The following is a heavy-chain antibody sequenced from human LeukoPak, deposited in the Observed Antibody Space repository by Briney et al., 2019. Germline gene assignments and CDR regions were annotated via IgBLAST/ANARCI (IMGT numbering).Heavy chain of an antibody. V-gene: IGHV4-38-2*02. CDR3: ARDHSSSSEDY. Sequence: PSETLSLTCTVSGYSISSGYYWAWIRQPPGKGLEWIGSIFHTGSTYHNPSLKSRVTISVDTSKNQFSLKLNSVTAADTAVYYCARDHSSSSEDYWGQGTLVAVSS. CDR2: IFHTGST. J-gene: IGHJ4*02. CDR1: GYSISSGYY. D-gene: IGHD6-13*01.